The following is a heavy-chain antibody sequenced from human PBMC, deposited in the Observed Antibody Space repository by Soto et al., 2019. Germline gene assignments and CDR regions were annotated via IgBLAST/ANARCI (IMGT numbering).Heavy chain of an antibody. CDR1: GFTFSSYA. D-gene: IGHD4-4*01. Sequence: QVQLVESGGGVVQPGRSLRLSCAASGFTFSSYAMHWVRQAPGKGLEWVAVISYDGSNKYYADSVKGRFTISRDNSKNTLYLQRNSLSFENTAVYYCARPLWRDDYNWGYFDLWGRGTLVTVSS. J-gene: IGHJ2*01. CDR3: ARPLWRDDYNWGYFDL. CDR2: ISYDGSNK. V-gene: IGHV3-30-3*01.